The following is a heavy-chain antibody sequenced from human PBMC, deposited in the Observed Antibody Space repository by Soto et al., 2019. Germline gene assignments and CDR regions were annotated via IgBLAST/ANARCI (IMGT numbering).Heavy chain of an antibody. CDR2: IGTYNGDT. V-gene: IGHV1-18*01. CDR3: AREGVAPYYYYGMDV. J-gene: IGHJ6*02. D-gene: IGHD5-12*01. Sequence: GASVKVSCKASGYTFTRSGISWVRQAPGQGLEWMGWIGTYNGDTNYAQTFQGRFTMTTDTSTSTVHMEVRSLRSDDTAVYYCAREGVAPYYYYGMDVWGQGTPVTVSS. CDR1: GYTFTRSG.